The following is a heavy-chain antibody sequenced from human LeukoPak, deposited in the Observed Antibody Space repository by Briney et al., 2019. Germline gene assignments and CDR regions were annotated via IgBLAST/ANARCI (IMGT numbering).Heavy chain of an antibody. CDR3: ARPTRGSGWYWNWFDP. CDR2: INHSGST. CDR1: GGSFSGYY. D-gene: IGHD6-19*01. J-gene: IGHJ5*02. V-gene: IGHV4-34*01. Sequence: SETLSLTCAVYGGSFSGYYWSWIRQPPGKGLEWIGEINHSGSTNYNPSLESRVTISVDTSKNQFSLKLSSVTAADTAVYYCARPTRGSGWYWNWFDPWGQGTLVTVSS.